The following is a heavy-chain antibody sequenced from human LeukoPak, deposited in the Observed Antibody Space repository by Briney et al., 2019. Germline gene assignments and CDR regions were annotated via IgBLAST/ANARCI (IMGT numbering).Heavy chain of an antibody. CDR2: ISYDGSNK. V-gene: IGHV3-30*18. CDR3: AKDGATCIQLWSEGFDY. J-gene: IGHJ4*02. D-gene: IGHD5-18*01. Sequence: GGSLRLSCAASEFTFSSYGMHWVRQAPGKGLEWVAVISYDGSNKYYADSVKGRFTISRDNSKNTLYLQMNSLRTEDTAVYYCAKDGATCIQLWSEGFDYWGQGTLVTISS. CDR1: EFTFSSYG.